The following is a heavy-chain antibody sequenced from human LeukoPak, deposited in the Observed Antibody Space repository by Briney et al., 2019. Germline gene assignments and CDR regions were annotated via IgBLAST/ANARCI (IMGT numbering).Heavy chain of an antibody. CDR3: ARGERRAVAGTGPSHY. D-gene: IGHD6-19*01. J-gene: IGHJ4*02. V-gene: IGHV1-69*04. Sequence: SVKVSCKASGGTFSSHAISWVRQAPGQGLEWMGRIIPILGIANYAQKLQGRVTITADKSTSTAYMELSSLRSDDTAVYYCARGERRAVAGTGPSHYWGQGTLVTVSS. CDR1: GGTFSSHA. CDR2: IIPILGIA.